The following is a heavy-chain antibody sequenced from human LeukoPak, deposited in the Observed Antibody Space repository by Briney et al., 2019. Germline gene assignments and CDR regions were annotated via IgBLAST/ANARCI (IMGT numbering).Heavy chain of an antibody. CDR3: ARSGIFWFDP. D-gene: IGHD3-9*01. J-gene: IGHJ5*02. V-gene: IGHV4-59*01. Sequence: SETLSLTCTVSGGSISSYYWSWIRQPPGKGLEWIGYIYYSGSTNYNPSLKSRVTISVDTSKNQFSLKLSSVTAADTVVYYCARSGIFWFDPWGQGTLVTVSS. CDR2: IYYSGST. CDR1: GGSISSYY.